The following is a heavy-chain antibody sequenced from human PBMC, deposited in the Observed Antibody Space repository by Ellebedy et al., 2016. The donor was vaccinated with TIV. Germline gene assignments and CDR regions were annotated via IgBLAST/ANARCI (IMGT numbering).Heavy chain of an antibody. CDR3: ARVGQQPVREDGMTDGLDI. Sequence: SETLSLTCTVSGGSISSGDYYWSWIRQPPGKGLEWIGYIYYSGSTYYNPSLKSRVTISVDTSKNQFSLKLSSVTAADTAVYYCARVGQQPVREDGMTDGLDIWGQGTMVTVSS. CDR2: IYYSGST. J-gene: IGHJ3*02. V-gene: IGHV4-30-4*02. D-gene: IGHD6-13*01. CDR1: GGSISSGDYY.